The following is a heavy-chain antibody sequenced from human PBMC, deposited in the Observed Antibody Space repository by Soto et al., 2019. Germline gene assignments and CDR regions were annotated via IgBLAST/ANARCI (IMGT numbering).Heavy chain of an antibody. CDR2: ISPRDGTT. CDR3: ARGGGTLDY. Sequence: QVQLVQSGAEVKKSGASVKVSCKASGYTFINYAMYWVRQAPGQGLEWMGIISPRDGTTTYAQNFQVRVTMTRDTSTRTVYMELSSLRSEDTAVYYCARGGGTLDYWGQGTLVTVSS. V-gene: IGHV1-46*01. CDR1: GYTFINYA. J-gene: IGHJ4*02.